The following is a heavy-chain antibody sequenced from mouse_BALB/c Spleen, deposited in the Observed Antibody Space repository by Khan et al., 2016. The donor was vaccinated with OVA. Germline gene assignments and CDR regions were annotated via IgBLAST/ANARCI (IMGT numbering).Heavy chain of an antibody. V-gene: IGHV3-2*02. Sequence: EVQLQESGPGLVKPSQSLSLTCTVTGYSITSDYAWNWIRQFPRNQLEWMGYISYSGRTSSNPSLNSRISITRDTSKNTFFLQLNSVTPEDTATDDCARAVTNTTVGATDFDYWGQGTTLTVSS. CDR2: ISYSGRT. D-gene: IGHD1-1*01. J-gene: IGHJ2*01. CDR1: GYSITSDYA. CDR3: ARAVTNTTVGATDFDY.